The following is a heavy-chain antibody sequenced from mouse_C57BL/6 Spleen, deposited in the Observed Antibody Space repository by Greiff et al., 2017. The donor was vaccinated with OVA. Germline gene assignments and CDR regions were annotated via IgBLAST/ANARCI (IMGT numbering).Heavy chain of an antibody. V-gene: IGHV1-53*01. J-gene: IGHJ2*01. Sequence: QVQLQQPGPELVKPGASVKLSCKASGYTFTSYWMHWVKQRPGQGLEWIGNINPSNGGTNYNEKFKSKATLTVDKSSSTAYMQLSSLTSEDSAVYYCARQASPMWNFDYWGQGTTLTVSS. D-gene: IGHD2-1*01. CDR3: ARQASPMWNFDY. CDR2: INPSNGGT. CDR1: GYTFTSYW.